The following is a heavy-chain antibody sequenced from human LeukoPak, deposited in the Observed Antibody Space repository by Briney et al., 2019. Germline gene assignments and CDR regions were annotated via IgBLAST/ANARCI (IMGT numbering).Heavy chain of an antibody. CDR1: GYTFTSYG. Sequence: ASVKVSCKASGYTFTSYGIGWVRQAPGQGLEWMGIINPSGGSTSYAQKFQGRVTMTRDTSTSTVYMELSSLRSEDTAVYYCARDLQTPGQARACGYWGQGTLVTVSS. CDR3: ARDLQTPGQARACGY. D-gene: IGHD2-21*01. CDR2: INPSGGST. V-gene: IGHV1-46*01. J-gene: IGHJ4*02.